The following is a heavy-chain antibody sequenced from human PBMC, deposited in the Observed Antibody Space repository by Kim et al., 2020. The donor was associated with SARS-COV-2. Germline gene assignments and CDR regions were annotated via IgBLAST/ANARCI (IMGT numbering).Heavy chain of an antibody. CDR2: ISYDGSNK. J-gene: IGHJ4*02. Sequence: GGSLRLCCAASGFTFNTYGMHWVRQAPGKGLEWVAVISYDGSNKYYADSVKGRFTISRDNSKNTLYLQMNSLRIEDTAVYYCAKSFSGSYFGYDYWGQGTLVTVSS. V-gene: IGHV3-30*18. CDR3: AKSFSGSYFGYDY. D-gene: IGHD1-26*01. CDR1: GFTFNTYG.